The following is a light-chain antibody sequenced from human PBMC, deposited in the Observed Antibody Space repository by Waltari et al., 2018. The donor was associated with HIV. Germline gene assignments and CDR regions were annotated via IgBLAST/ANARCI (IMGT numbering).Light chain of an antibody. CDR2: DVS. V-gene: IGLV2-11*01. J-gene: IGLJ2*01. Sequence: QSALTQPRSVSGSPGQSVTISCTGSRRDVGKFDYVSWYQYHPAKAPKVMIFDVSKRPSGVPDRFSGSKSGNTASLTISGLQAEDEADYYCCSYAGRDTFVLFGGGTKLTVL. CDR1: RRDVGKFDY. CDR3: CSYAGRDTFVL.